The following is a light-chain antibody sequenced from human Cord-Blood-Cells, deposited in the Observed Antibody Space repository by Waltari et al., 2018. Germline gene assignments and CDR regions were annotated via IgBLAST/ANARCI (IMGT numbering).Light chain of an antibody. J-gene: IGKJ4*01. CDR1: QSVLYSSNNKNY. V-gene: IGKV4-1*01. Sequence: DIVMTQSPDSLAVSLGERATSNCKSSQSVLYSSNNKNYLAWYQQKPGQPPKLLIYWASTRESGVPDRFSGSGSGTDFTLTISSLQAEDVAVYYCQQYYSTPQTFGGGTKVEIK. CDR2: WAS. CDR3: QQYYSTPQT.